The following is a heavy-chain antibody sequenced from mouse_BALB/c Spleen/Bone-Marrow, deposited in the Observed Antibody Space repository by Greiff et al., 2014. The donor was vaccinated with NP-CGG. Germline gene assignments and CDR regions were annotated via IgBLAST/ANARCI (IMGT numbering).Heavy chain of an antibody. CDR2: ISNLAYSI. CDR1: GFTFSDYG. Sequence: EVQRVESGGALVQPGGSRKLSCAASGFTFSDYGMAWVRQAPGKGPEWVAFISNLAYSIYYTDTVTGRFTISRENAKNTLYLEMSSLRSEDTAMYYCARETTRGAMDYWGQGTSVTVSP. J-gene: IGHJ4*01. D-gene: IGHD2-1*01. CDR3: ARETTRGAMDY. V-gene: IGHV5-15*02.